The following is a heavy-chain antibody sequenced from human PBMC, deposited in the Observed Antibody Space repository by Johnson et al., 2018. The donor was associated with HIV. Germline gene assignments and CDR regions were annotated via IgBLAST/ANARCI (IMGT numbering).Heavy chain of an antibody. CDR2: ISGSGGST. Sequence: EQLVVSGGGVARPGGSLRLSCAASGFTFDDYDMSWVRQAPGKGLEWVSGISGSGGSTYYADSVKGRFTISRDNSKNTLYLQMNSLRAEDTAVYYCAVVALPMYWYDAFDIWGQGTMVTVSS. CDR3: AVVALPMYWYDAFDI. CDR1: GFTFDDYD. J-gene: IGHJ3*02. V-gene: IGHV3-23*04. D-gene: IGHD6-13*01.